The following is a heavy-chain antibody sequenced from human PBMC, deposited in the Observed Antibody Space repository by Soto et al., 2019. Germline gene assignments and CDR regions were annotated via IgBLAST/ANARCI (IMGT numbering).Heavy chain of an antibody. V-gene: IGHV3-53*01. CDR2: IYSGGST. CDR1: GFTVSSNY. CDR3: ARERGVVVAATHYYYGIDV. D-gene: IGHD2-15*01. J-gene: IGHJ6*02. Sequence: EVQLVESGGGLIQPGGSLRLSCAASGFTVSSNYMSWVRQAPGKGLEWVSVIYSGGSTYYADSVKGRFTISRDNSKNTLYLQMNSLRAEDTAVYYCARERGVVVAATHYYYGIDVWGQGTTVTVSS.